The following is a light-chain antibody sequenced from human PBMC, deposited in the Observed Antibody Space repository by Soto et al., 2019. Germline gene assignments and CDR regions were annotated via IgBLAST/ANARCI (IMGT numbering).Light chain of an antibody. V-gene: IGLV2-14*03. CDR3: SSFTRSSNPYV. Sequence: QSALTQPASVSGSPGQSITISCTGTSSDVGGFNYVSWYQQHPGKVPKLMIYDVSNRPSGVSNRFSGSKSGNTASLTISGLLAEDEADYYCSSFTRSSNPYVFGTGTKVTVL. CDR1: SSDVGGFNY. J-gene: IGLJ1*01. CDR2: DVS.